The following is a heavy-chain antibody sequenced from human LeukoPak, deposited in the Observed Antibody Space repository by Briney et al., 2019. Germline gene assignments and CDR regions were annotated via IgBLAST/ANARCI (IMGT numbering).Heavy chain of an antibody. D-gene: IGHD5-12*01. CDR2: TYYRSKWSS. CDR1: GDSVSSKSAA. J-gene: IGHJ3*02. Sequence: SQTLSLTCAISGDSVSSKSAAWNWIRQSPSRGLEWLGRTYYRSKWSSGYAESVKSRITINPDTSKNQFSLQLKSVTPEDTAVYYCARHPVDIVATIYDDAFDIWGQGTMVTVSS. V-gene: IGHV6-1*01. CDR3: ARHPVDIVATIYDDAFDI.